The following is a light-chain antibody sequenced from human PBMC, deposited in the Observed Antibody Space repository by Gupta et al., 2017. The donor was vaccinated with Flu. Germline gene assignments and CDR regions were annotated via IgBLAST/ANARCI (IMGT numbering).Light chain of an antibody. J-gene: IGKJ2*01. V-gene: IGKV3-15*01. CDR2: GTS. CDR1: QSVRSN. Sequence: EIVMTQSPATLSVSPGERATLSCRASQSVRSNLAWFQQKPGQAPRLLIYGTSTRVTGVPGRFSGSGSGTEFTLTISSLQSEDSAFYFSQLYNDWPPYPFGQGTKLEIK. CDR3: QLYNDWPPYP.